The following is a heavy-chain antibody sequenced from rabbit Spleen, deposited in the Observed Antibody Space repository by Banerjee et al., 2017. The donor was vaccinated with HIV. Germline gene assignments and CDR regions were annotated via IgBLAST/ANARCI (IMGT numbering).Heavy chain of an antibody. D-gene: IGHD8-1*01. J-gene: IGHJ3*01. CDR3: ARDGAGGSYFAL. V-gene: IGHV1S45*01. CDR1: GFSFSDRDV. CDR2: INTITGKS. Sequence: QEQLVESGGGLVKPEGSLKLSCTASGFSFSDRDVMCWVRQAPGKGLQWIACINTITGKSVYASWAKGRFIMSRTSSTTVTLQMTSLTVADTATYFCARDGAGGSYFALWGQGTLVTVS.